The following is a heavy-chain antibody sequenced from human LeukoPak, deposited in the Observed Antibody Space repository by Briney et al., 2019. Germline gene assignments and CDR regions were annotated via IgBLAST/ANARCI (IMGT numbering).Heavy chain of an antibody. J-gene: IGHJ4*02. CDR1: GFTVSINY. CDR2: IYSGGDT. Sequence: GGSLRLSCAASGFTVSINYMNWVRQAPGKGLEWVSVIYSGGDTYYADSVKGRFTISRDNSKNTLYLQMNSLRAGDTAVYYCARAAKVLRYFDWPREGSLFDYWGQGTVVTVSS. CDR3: ARAAKVLRYFDWPREGSLFDY. V-gene: IGHV3-53*01. D-gene: IGHD3-9*01.